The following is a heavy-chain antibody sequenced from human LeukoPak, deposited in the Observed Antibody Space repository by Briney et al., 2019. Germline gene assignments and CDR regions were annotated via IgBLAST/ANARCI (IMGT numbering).Heavy chain of an antibody. J-gene: IGHJ4*02. CDR1: GYTFTGYY. CDR3: ARARPLYCSSTSCQMGFDY. D-gene: IGHD2-2*01. V-gene: IGHV1-2*02. CDR2: INPNSGGT. Sequence: ASVKVSCKASGYTFTGYYMHWVRQAPGQGLEWMGWINPNSGGTNYAQRFQGRVTMTRDTSISTAYMELSRLRSDDTAVYYCARARPLYCSSTSCQMGFDYWGQGTLVTVSS.